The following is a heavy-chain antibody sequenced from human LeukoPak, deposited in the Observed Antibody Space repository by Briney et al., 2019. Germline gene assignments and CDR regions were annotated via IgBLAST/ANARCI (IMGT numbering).Heavy chain of an antibody. CDR2: ISGDGGNT. V-gene: IGHV3-23*01. Sequence: GGSLRLSCAASGFTFIRFAMSWVRQAPGKGLEWVSTISGDGGNTFYADSVKGRFTISRDNSKNTLSVQMNSLRAEDTAVYYCAKEIPGFFDYWGQGTLVTVSS. CDR1: GFTFIRFA. J-gene: IGHJ4*02. CDR3: AKEIPGFFDY. D-gene: IGHD1-14*01.